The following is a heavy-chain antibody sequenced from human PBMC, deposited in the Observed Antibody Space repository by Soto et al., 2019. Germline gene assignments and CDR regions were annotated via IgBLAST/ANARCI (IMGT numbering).Heavy chain of an antibody. Sequence: ASVKVSCKASGGTFSSYAISWVRQAPGQGLEWMGGIIPIFGTANYAQKFQGRVTITADESTSTAYMELSSLRSEDTAVYYCARARQQLVRGASDYWGQGTLVTVSS. V-gene: IGHV1-69*13. CDR2: IIPIFGTA. D-gene: IGHD6-13*01. J-gene: IGHJ4*02. CDR3: ARARQQLVRGASDY. CDR1: GGTFSSYA.